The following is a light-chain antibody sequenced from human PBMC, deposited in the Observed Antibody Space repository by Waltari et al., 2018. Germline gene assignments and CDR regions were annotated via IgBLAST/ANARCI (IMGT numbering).Light chain of an antibody. CDR1: QDIWKY. CDR2: DAS. Sequence: DIQMTQSPFSLSASVGDRVTITCQAGQDIWKYLNWFQQKPGKAPNLRIYDASSLEAGVPARFTGSGYGTDFTLTISSLQPEDIETYYCQQYASLPLTFGGGTKVEIK. CDR3: QQYASLPLT. V-gene: IGKV1-33*01. J-gene: IGKJ4*01.